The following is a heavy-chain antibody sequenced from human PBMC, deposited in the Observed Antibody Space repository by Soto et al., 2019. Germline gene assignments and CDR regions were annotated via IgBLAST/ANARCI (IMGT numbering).Heavy chain of an antibody. D-gene: IGHD2-15*01. Sequence: SVKVSCKASGGTSSSYAISWVRQAPGQGLEWMGGIIPIFGTANYAQKFQGRVTITADESTSTAYMELSSLSSEDTAVYYCARLEGLRGNLDYWGQGPLVTVSS. CDR2: IIPIFGTA. J-gene: IGHJ4*02. CDR1: GGTSSSYA. V-gene: IGHV1-69*13. CDR3: ARLEGLRGNLDY.